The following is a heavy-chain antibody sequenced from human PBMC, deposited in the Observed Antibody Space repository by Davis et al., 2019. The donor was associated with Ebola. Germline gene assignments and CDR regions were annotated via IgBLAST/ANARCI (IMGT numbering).Heavy chain of an antibody. V-gene: IGHV3-11*05. CDR1: GFTFTDYY. D-gene: IGHD3-22*01. CDR3: AKGAYYDSSGYWS. CDR2: ISGDSLYT. J-gene: IGHJ5*02. Sequence: GGSLRLSCAASGFTFTDYYMGWIRQAPGKGLEWVSYISGDSLYTNYADSVRGRLTISRDDAKNSLYLQMNSLRAEDTALYYCAKGAYYDSSGYWSWGQGTLVTVSS.